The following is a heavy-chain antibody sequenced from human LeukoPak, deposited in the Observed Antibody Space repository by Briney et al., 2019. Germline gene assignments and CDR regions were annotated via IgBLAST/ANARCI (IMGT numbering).Heavy chain of an antibody. CDR2: IYPGDSDT. CDR3: ARHVGDSHYYYYYMDV. Sequence: GESLKISCKGSGYSFTSYWIGWVRQMPGKGLEWMGIIYPGDSDTRYSPSFQGQVTISADKSISTAYLQWSSLKASDTAMYYCARHVGDSHYYYYYMDVWGKGTTVTVSS. V-gene: IGHV5-51*01. D-gene: IGHD2-21*02. CDR1: GYSFTSYW. J-gene: IGHJ6*03.